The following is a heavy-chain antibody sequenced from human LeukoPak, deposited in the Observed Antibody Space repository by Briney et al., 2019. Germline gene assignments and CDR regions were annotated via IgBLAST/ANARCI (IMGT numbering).Heavy chain of an antibody. CDR1: GYPLTELS. J-gene: IGHJ4*02. D-gene: IGHD3-22*01. CDR2: FDPEDAET. CDR3: KTNYYDSGGYRRDY. Sequence: ASVKVSCKGSGYPLTELSIHWVRQDHGKGREWMGNFDPEDAETIYAQKFQGRVIMTEDTSADTAYMELSSLRSEDTAVYYCKTNYYDSGGYRRDYWGQGTLVTVSS. V-gene: IGHV1-24*01.